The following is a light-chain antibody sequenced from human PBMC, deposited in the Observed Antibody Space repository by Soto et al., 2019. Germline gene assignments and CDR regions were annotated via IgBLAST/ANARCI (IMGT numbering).Light chain of an antibody. CDR2: EVS. CDR3: STYPSISTRV. V-gene: IGLV2-14*01. J-gene: IGLJ3*02. CDR1: SSDVGSYNY. Sequence: QSALTQPASVSGSPGQSITISCTGTSSDVGSYNYVSWYQQHPGKAPKFLIYEVSNRPPGVSNRFSGSKSGNTASLTISRRPAEYEAKYYRSTYPSISTRVPGGETQMTV.